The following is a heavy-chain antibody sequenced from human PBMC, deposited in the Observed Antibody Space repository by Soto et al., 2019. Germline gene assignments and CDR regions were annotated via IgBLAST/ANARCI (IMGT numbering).Heavy chain of an antibody. V-gene: IGHV3-23*01. D-gene: IGHD6-6*01. CDR1: GFTFTTYS. J-gene: IGHJ5*02. CDR3: AKGAIAARAGKWFNP. Sequence: EVQVLESGGGLVQPGGSLRLSCTASGFTFTTYSMSWVRQAPGKGLEWVSGISGSGARTYYADSVKGRFTISRDNSGNTGDRQMSSMRAEDTDTYYCAKGAIAARAGKWFNPWGQGTLVNVSS. CDR2: ISGSGART.